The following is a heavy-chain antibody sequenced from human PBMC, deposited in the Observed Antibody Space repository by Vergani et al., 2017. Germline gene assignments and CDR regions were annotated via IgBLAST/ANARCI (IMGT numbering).Heavy chain of an antibody. J-gene: IGHJ6*02. CDR2: INHSGST. Sequence: QVQLQESGPGLVKPSETLSLTCAVYGGSFSGYYWSWIRQPPGKGLEWIGEINHSGSTNYNPSLKSRVTISVDTSKNQFSLKLSSVTAADTAVYYCARGGRYCSSTSCPGGMDVWGQGTTVTVSS. CDR3: ARGGRYCSSTSCPGGMDV. CDR1: GGSFSGYY. V-gene: IGHV4-34*01. D-gene: IGHD2-2*01.